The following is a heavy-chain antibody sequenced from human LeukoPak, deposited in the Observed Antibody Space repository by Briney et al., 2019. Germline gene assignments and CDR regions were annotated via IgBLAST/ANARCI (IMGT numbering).Heavy chain of an antibody. J-gene: IGHJ6*03. D-gene: IGHD2-2*02. V-gene: IGHV3-23*01. Sequence: GGSLRLSCAASGFTFSSYALSWVRQAPGKGLEWVSAISGSGGSTYYADSVKGRFTISRDNSKNTLYLQMNSLRAEDTAVYYCAKSDLGYCSSTSCYTGIGGGLYYYMDVWGKGTTVTVSS. CDR3: AKSDLGYCSSTSCYTGIGGGLYYYMDV. CDR1: GFTFSSYA. CDR2: ISGSGGST.